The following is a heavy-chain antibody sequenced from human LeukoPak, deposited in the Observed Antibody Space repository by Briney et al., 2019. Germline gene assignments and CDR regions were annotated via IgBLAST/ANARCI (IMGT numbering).Heavy chain of an antibody. CDR3: ARAPLIAGWGYFDY. J-gene: IGHJ4*02. CDR2: ISPNGGST. Sequence: GGSLRLSCSASGFTFSSYAMHWVRQAPGKGLEYVSAISPNGGSTYYADSVKGRFTISRDNSKNTLYLQMNSLRAEDTAVYYCARAPLIAGWGYFDYWGQGTLVTVSS. D-gene: IGHD1-20*01. V-gene: IGHV3-64*04. CDR1: GFTFSSYA.